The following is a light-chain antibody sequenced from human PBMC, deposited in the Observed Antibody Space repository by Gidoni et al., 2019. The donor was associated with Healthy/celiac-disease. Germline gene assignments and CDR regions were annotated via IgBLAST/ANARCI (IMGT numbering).Light chain of an antibody. J-gene: IGKJ2*01. CDR3: QQSYSTPRT. Sequence: DIQMTQSQSSLSASVGDRVTITCRASQSISSYLNWYQQKPGKAPELLIYAASSLQSGVPSRFSGSGSGTDFTLTISSLQPEDVATCYCQQSYSTPRTFGQGTKLEIK. V-gene: IGKV1-39*01. CDR1: QSISSY. CDR2: AAS.